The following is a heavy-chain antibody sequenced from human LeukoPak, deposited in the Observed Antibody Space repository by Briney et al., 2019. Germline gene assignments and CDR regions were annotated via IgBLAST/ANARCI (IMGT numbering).Heavy chain of an antibody. CDR2: ISYDGSNK. J-gene: IGHJ6*02. CDR3: ARDQPYLAVLGYYYYGMDV. CDR1: GFTFSSYA. Sequence: PGGSLRLSCAASGFTFSSYAMHWVRQAPGKGLEWVAVISYDGSNKYYADSVKGRFTISRDNSKNTLYLQMNSPRAEDTAVYYCARDQPYLAVLGYYYYGMDVWGQGTTVTVSS. V-gene: IGHV3-30-3*01. D-gene: IGHD3-16*01.